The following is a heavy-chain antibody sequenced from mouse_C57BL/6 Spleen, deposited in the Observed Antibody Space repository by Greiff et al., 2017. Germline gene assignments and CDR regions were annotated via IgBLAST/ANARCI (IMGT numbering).Heavy chain of an antibody. CDR1: GYTFTSYW. CDR2: IYPSDSET. V-gene: IGHV1-61*01. J-gene: IGHJ3*01. Sequence: QVQLQQPGAELVRPGSSVKLSCKASGYTFTSYWLDWVKQRPGQGLEWIGNIYPSDSETHYNQKFKDKATLTVDKSSSTAYMQLSSLTSEDSAVYYCQIADGYYEKAYWGQGTLVTVSA. CDR3: QIADGYYEKAY. D-gene: IGHD2-3*01.